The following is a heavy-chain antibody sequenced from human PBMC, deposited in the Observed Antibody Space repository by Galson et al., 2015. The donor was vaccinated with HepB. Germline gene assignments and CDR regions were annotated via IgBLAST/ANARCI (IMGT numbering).Heavy chain of an antibody. CDR2: ISYDGSNK. CDR1: GFTFSSYA. CDR3: ARDYASSWYFNHYYGMDV. Sequence: SLRLSCAASGFTFSSYAMHWVRQAPGKGLEWVAVISYDGSNKYYADSVKGRFPISRDNSKNKLYLQMNSLRAEETAVYYCARDYASSWYFNHYYGMDVWGQGTTVTVSS. V-gene: IGHV3-30*04. D-gene: IGHD6-13*01. J-gene: IGHJ6*02.